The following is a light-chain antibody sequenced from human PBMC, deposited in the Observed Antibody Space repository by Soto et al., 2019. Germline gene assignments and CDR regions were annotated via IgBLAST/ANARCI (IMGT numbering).Light chain of an antibody. CDR3: LQASSFPRT. Sequence: DTQMTQSPSSMSASVGDRVTITCRASRDIGDRLAWFRHKPGKAPQLLIQTASTLVRETPSRFSGSGSGIDFLLTINNLQPEDFATYYCLQASSFPRTFGQGTKVDI. J-gene: IGKJ1*01. V-gene: IGKV1-12*01. CDR1: RDIGDR. CDR2: TAS.